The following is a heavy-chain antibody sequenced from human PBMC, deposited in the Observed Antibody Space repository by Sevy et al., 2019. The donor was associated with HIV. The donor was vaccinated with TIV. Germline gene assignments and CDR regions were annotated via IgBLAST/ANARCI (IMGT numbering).Heavy chain of an antibody. V-gene: IGHV3-30*04. CDR1: GFTFSSYA. D-gene: IGHD2-15*01. J-gene: IGHJ4*01. CDR2: ISYDGSNK. CDR3: ARDQGAVVIVAATLFEY. Sequence: GGSLRLSCAASGFTFSSYAMHWVRQAPGKGLEWVAVISYDGSNKYYADSVKGRFTISRDNSKNTLYLEMNSLRTEDTAVYYCARDQGAVVIVAATLFEYWGQEPWSPSPQ.